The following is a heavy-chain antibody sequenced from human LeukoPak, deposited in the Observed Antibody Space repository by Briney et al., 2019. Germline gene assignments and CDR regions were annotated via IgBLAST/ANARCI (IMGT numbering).Heavy chain of an antibody. D-gene: IGHD1-1*01. CDR3: ARARTENPGFYFDY. CDR2: IYYSGST. CDR1: GGSISSSSYY. Sequence: SETLSLTCTVSGGSISSSSYYWGWIRQPPGKGLEWIGSIYYSGSTHYNPSLKSRVTISVDTSKNQFSLKLSSVTAADTAVYYCARARTENPGFYFDYWGQGTLVTVSS. J-gene: IGHJ4*02. V-gene: IGHV4-39*07.